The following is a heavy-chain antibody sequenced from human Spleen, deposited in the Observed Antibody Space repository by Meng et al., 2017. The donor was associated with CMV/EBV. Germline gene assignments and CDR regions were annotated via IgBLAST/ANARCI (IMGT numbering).Heavy chain of an antibody. J-gene: IGHJ4*02. CDR1: GGSISNSYYY. Sequence: ESLKISCTVSGGSISNSYYYWGWLRQPPGKGLEWIASIYYSGSTYYNPSLKSRVSISVDTSKNQFSLRLRSVTAADTAVYYCARFHRPSRHFDYWGQGTLVTVSS. CDR2: IYYSGST. D-gene: IGHD1-1*01. CDR3: ARFHRPSRHFDY. V-gene: IGHV4-39*07.